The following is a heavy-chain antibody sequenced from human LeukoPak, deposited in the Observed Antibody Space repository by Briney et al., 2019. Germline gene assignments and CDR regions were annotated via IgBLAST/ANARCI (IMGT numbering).Heavy chain of an antibody. V-gene: IGHV1-69*13. CDR3: ARDQADIVGATDLYYYYYGMDV. CDR2: IIPIFGTA. D-gene: IGHD1-26*01. CDR1: GGTFSSYA. J-gene: IGHJ6*02. Sequence: SVKVSCKASGGTFSSYAISWVRQAPGQGLEWMGGIIPIFGTANYAQKFQGRVTITADESTSTAYMELSSLRSEDTAVYYCARDQADIVGATDLYYYYYGMDVWGQGTTVTVSS.